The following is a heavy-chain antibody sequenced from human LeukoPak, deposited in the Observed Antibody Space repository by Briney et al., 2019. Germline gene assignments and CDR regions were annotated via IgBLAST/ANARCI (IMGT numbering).Heavy chain of an antibody. D-gene: IGHD2-15*01. J-gene: IGHJ3*01. CDR3: ATKGGLTPNTLAV. V-gene: IGHV1-2*02. CDR2: MDTKSGDT. Sequence: ASVKVSCKASGYDFSVLYMHWVRQAPGQGLGWMGWMDTKSGDTVYAPRFQGRVSMTSDTSINTAYMELSSLTFDDSAIYYCATKGGLTPNTLAVWGHGTMVTVSS. CDR1: GYDFSVLY.